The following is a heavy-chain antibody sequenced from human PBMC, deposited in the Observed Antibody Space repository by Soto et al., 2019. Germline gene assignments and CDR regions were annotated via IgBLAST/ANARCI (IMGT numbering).Heavy chain of an antibody. D-gene: IGHD3-10*01. CDR2: ISDSGGRT. CDR1: GFTFSTYA. J-gene: IGHJ4*02. CDR3: AKFHGSGTYYNFPDY. Sequence: GGSLRLSCAASGFTFSTYAMSWVRQAPGKGLEWVSTISDSGGRTYYAASVKGRFTISRDNSKNTLFLLMNSLSAEDTAKYYCAKFHGSGTYYNFPDYWGQGTLVTVSS. V-gene: IGHV3-23*01.